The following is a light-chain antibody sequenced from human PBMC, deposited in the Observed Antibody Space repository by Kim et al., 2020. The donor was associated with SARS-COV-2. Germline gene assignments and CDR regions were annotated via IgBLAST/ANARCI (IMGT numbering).Light chain of an antibody. Sequence: AVVGDSVTITCRASQCNSSALAWYHQTSGKAPKLLIYDASNLESGVPSRFSGSGSGTDFTLTISSVQPEDFATYYCQQFYSYPITFGQGTRLEIK. J-gene: IGKJ5*01. CDR3: QQFYSYPIT. CDR1: QCNSSA. CDR2: DAS. V-gene: IGKV1-13*02.